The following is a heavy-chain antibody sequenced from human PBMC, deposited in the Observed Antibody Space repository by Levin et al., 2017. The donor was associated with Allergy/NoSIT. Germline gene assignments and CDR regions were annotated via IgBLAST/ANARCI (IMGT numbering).Heavy chain of an antibody. Sequence: GESLKISCKASGYTFTSYYMHWVRQAPGQGLEWMGIINPSGGSTSYAQKFQGRVTMTRDTSTSTVYMELSSLRSEDTAVYYCARDRESYYYDSSGADYWGQGTLVTVSS. D-gene: IGHD3-22*01. J-gene: IGHJ4*02. CDR2: INPSGGST. V-gene: IGHV1-46*01. CDR1: GYTFTSYY. CDR3: ARDRESYYYDSSGADY.